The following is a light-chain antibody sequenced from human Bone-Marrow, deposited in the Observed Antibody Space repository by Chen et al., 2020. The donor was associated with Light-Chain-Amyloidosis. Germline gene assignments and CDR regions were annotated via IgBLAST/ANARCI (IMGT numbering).Light chain of an antibody. J-gene: IGLJ1*01. V-gene: IGLV2-14*01. CDR1: SSDVGGDNH. CDR2: EVT. Sequence: QSALTQPASVSGSPGQSITIPCTGTSSDVGGDNHVSWYQQHPDKAPKLMTYEVTNRPSWVPDRFSGSKSDNTASLTISGLQTEDEADYFCSSYTITNTLVFGSGTRVTVL. CDR3: SSYTITNTLV.